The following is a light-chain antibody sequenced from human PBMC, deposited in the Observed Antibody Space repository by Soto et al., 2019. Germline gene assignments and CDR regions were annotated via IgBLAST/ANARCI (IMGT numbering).Light chain of an antibody. CDR3: QQYGSPPYT. CDR2: AAS. CDR1: QSVTINY. V-gene: IGKV3-20*01. Sequence: EIVLTQSPGTLSLSPGERATLSCRASQSVTINYLAWYQQKPGQAPRLLISAASSRATGIPDRFSGSGSGTDFTLTITRLEPEDFAVYYCQQYGSPPYTFGQGTKLEI. J-gene: IGKJ2*01.